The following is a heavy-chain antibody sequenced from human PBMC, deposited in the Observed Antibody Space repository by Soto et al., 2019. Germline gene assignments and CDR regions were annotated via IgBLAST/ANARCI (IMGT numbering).Heavy chain of an antibody. J-gene: IGHJ6*02. V-gene: IGHV3-30-3*01. D-gene: IGHD1-26*01. CDR3: ARDSIVGAAPHYYYYYGMDV. CDR1: GFTFSSYA. CDR2: ISYDGSNK. Sequence: PGGSLSLSCAASGFTFSSYAMHWVRQAPGKGLEWVAVISYDGSNKYYADSVKGRFTISRDNSKNTLYLQMNSLRAEDTAVYYCARDSIVGAAPHYYYYYGMDVWGQGTTVTVSS.